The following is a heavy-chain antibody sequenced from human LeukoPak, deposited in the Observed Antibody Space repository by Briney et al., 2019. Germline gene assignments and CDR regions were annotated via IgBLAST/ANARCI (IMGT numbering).Heavy chain of an antibody. CDR2: ISGTGGTI. J-gene: IGHJ4*02. CDR1: GIIFSGYY. CDR3: ARTPYDRSGYPFDY. Sequence: PGGSLRLSCAASGIIFSGYYMSWIRQAPGKGLELLSYISGTGGTIYSADSVKGRFTISRDNAKNSLYLQRNSLSAADTAVYYCARTPYDRSGYPFDYWGQGTLVTVSS. V-gene: IGHV3-11*04. D-gene: IGHD3-22*01.